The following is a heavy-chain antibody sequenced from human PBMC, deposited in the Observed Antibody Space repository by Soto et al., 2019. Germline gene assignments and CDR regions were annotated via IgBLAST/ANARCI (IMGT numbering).Heavy chain of an antibody. D-gene: IGHD4-4*01. CDR2: LNPNSGNT. CDR3: ARRGPYSNYPYDNGMDV. Sequence: QVQLVQSGAEVKKPGASVKVSCKASGYTFSSHDINWVRQATGHGPEWMGWLNPNSGNTGYTQNFQGRITMTRNTSISTAYMERSSLRSDDTAVYYGARRGPYSNYPYDNGMDVWGQGTTVTVS. J-gene: IGHJ6*02. CDR1: GYTFSSHD. V-gene: IGHV1-8*01.